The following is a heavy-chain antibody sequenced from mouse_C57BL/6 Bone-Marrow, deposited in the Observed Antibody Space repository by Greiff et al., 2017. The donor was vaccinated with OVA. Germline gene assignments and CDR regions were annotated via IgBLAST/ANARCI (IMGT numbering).Heavy chain of an antibody. CDR1: GFSFNTYA. CDR3: VRQIGTY. J-gene: IGHJ3*01. Sequence: EVKLMESGGGLVQPKGSLKLSCAASGFSFNTYAMNWVRQAPGKGLVWVARIRSKSNNYATYYADSVKDRFTISRDDSESMLYLQMNNLKTEDTAMYYCVRQIGTYWGQGTLVTVSA. D-gene: IGHD2-14*01. CDR2: IRSKSNNYAT. V-gene: IGHV10-1*01.